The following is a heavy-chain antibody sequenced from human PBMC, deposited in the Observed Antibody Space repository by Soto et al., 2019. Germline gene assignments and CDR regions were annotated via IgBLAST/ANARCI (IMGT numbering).Heavy chain of an antibody. Sequence: GGLIRLSCAASGCTISNYSINWVRQAPEKGLEWVSSISSSSSYIYYADSVEGRFTISRDNANNSLYLQMNSLRAEDTAVYFCARDSSVEWGLPFEGGAFDIWGQGTMVTVSS. CDR2: ISSSSSYI. V-gene: IGHV3-21*01. CDR1: GCTISNYS. CDR3: ARDSSVEWGLPFEGGAFDI. D-gene: IGHD1-26*01. J-gene: IGHJ3*02.